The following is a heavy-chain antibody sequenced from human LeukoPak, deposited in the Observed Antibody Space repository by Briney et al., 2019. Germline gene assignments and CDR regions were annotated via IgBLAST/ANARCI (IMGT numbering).Heavy chain of an antibody. D-gene: IGHD6-13*01. CDR2: INHSGST. J-gene: IGHJ3*02. CDR1: GGSFNGYY. CDR3: ARDRKAAAGTSNAFDI. Sequence: SETLSLTCAVYGGSFNGYYWSWIRQPPGKGLEWIGEINHSGSTNYNPSLKSRVTISVDTSKNQFSLKLSSVTAADTAVYYCARDRKAAAGTSNAFDIWGQGTMVTVSS. V-gene: IGHV4-34*01.